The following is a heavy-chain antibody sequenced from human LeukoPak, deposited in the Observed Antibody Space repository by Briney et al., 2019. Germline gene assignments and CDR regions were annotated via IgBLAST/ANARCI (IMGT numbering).Heavy chain of an antibody. Sequence: GRSLRLSCAASGFTFDDYAMHWVRQAPGKGLEWVSGISWNSGSIGYADSAKGRFTISRDNAKNSLYLQMNSLRAEDMALYYCAKSSGYSSSWALDYWGQGTLVTVSS. CDR3: AKSSGYSSSWALDY. J-gene: IGHJ4*02. V-gene: IGHV3-9*03. CDR1: GFTFDDYA. CDR2: ISWNSGSI. D-gene: IGHD6-13*01.